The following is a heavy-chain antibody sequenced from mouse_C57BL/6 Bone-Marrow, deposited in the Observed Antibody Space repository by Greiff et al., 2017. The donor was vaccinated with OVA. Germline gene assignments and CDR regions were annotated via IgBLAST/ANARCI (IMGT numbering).Heavy chain of an antibody. J-gene: IGHJ3*01. Sequence: EVKVEESGEGLVKPGGSLKLSCAASGFTFSSYAMSWVRQTPEKRLEWVAYISSGGDYIYYADTVKGRFTISRDNARNTLYLQMSSLKSEYTAMYYCTRDYYGSSSAWFAYWGQGTLVTVSA. D-gene: IGHD1-1*01. V-gene: IGHV5-9-1*02. CDR1: GFTFSSYA. CDR3: TRDYYGSSSAWFAY. CDR2: ISSGGDYI.